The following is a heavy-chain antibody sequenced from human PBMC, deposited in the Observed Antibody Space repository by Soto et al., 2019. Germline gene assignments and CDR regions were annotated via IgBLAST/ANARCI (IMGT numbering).Heavy chain of an antibody. V-gene: IGHV1-8*01. CDR2: MNPNSGNT. Sequence: ASVKVSCKASGYTFTSYDINWVRQATGQGLEWMGWMNPNSGNTGYAQKFQGRVTMTRNTSISTAYMELSSLRAEDTAVNYCASVGYYYDISGYYLSFAYWGHGTLVPVSS. D-gene: IGHD3-22*01. CDR3: ASVGYYYDISGYYLSFAY. CDR1: GYTFTSYD. J-gene: IGHJ4*01.